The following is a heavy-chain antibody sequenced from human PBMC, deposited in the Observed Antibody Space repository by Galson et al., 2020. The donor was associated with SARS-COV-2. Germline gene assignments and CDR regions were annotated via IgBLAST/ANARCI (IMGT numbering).Heavy chain of an antibody. J-gene: IGHJ6*02. CDR2: ISYDGSNK. D-gene: IGHD3-9*01. V-gene: IGHV3-30*03. CDR1: GFTFSSYG. Sequence: GESLKISCAASGFTFSSYGMHWVRQAPGKGLEWVAVISYDGSNKYYADSVKGRFTISRDNSKNTLYLQMNSLRAEDTAVYYCARDPKYYDILTGYYSPPYYYYYGMDVWGQGTTVTVSS. CDR3: ARDPKYYDILTGYYSPPYYYYYGMDV.